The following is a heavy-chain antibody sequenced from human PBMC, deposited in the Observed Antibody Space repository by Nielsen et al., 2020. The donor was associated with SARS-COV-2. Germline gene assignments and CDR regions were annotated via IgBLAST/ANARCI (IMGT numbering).Heavy chain of an antibody. CDR1: GGSISSYY. D-gene: IGHD5-18*01. V-gene: IGHV4-59*13. CDR2: IYYSGST. CDR3: ARDRSTAMDYDAFDI. Sequence: SETLSLTCTVSGGSISSYYWSWIRQPPGKGLEWIGYIYYSGSTNYNPSHKSRVTISVDTSKNQFSLKLSSVTAADTAVYYCARDRSTAMDYDAFDIWGQGTMVTVSS. J-gene: IGHJ3*02.